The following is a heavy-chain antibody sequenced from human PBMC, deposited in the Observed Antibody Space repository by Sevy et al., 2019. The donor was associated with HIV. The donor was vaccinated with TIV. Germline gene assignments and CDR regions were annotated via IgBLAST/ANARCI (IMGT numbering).Heavy chain of an antibody. V-gene: IGHV3-15*01. Sequence: GGSLRLSCAASGFTFSTAWMNWVRQAPGKGLEWVGRIKSKTDGGTADYAAPVKGRTTISRDDSKNTLNLQMNSLKTEDTAVYYCTTANVWDGDWYFDSWGQGTLVTVSS. CDR3: TTANVWDGDWYFDS. CDR2: IKSKTDGGTA. D-gene: IGHD2-21*02. J-gene: IGHJ4*02. CDR1: GFTFSTAW.